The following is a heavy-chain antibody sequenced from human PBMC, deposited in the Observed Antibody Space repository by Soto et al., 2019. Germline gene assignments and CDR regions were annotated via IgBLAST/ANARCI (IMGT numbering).Heavy chain of an antibody. J-gene: IGHJ5*02. CDR1: GFMFSGYG. CDR3: AKLIGGVKASGGTGNWIDP. CDR2: VSHDGVDN. D-gene: IGHD2-15*01. V-gene: IGHV3-30*18. Sequence: QVQLVESGGGVVQPGGSLRLSCAASGFMFSGYGMHWIRQAPGKSLEWVAVVSHDGVDNYYGDSVMGRCTVSRDDSKNTLFLQIDRVTADDSGVYYCAKLIGGVKASGGTGNWIDPWGQGTLVTVSS.